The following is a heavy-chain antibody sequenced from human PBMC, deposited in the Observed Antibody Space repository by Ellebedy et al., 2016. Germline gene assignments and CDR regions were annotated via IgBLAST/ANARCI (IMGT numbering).Heavy chain of an antibody. V-gene: IGHV3-23*01. CDR3: YYGHYSGS. D-gene: IGHD4-17*01. J-gene: IGHJ4*02. CDR2: ISAGGDNT. Sequence: GESLKISXATSGFTFSNYFMTWIRQAPGKGLEWVATISAGGDNTFFADSVKGRFTISRDNSRNTLYLQMNSLRAGDTAMYYCYYGHYSGSWGQGTLVTVSS. CDR1: GFTFSNYF.